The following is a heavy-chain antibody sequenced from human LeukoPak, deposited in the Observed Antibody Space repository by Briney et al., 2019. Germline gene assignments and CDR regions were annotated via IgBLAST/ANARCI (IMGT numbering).Heavy chain of an antibody. CDR1: GDSINSLDL. Sequence: ETLSLTCTVSGDSINSLDLWSWVRQPPGKGLEWIGEMYLSGTTHSNPSVKSRVTISIDKSKNQFFLNLSSVTAADTAVYYCAGLVGRYSSGLYYYYFDYWGQGTLVTVSS. D-gene: IGHD3-22*01. V-gene: IGHV4-4*02. CDR2: MYLSGTT. J-gene: IGHJ4*02. CDR3: AGLVGRYSSGLYYYYFDY.